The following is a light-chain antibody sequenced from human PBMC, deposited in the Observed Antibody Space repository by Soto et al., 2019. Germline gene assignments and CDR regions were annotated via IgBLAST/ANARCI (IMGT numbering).Light chain of an antibody. V-gene: IGLV2-14*01. Sequence: HSVLTQPVSMFGSPGEAVTFSCIGTSSDTAIYNCLACYQQQTGKAPKLMSYQVTTRPSGVSNRFSGSRSDNTASLTISGLQAEDEADYYCSSYTDSSNYVFGTGTKVTVL. CDR2: QVT. J-gene: IGLJ1*01. CDR3: SSYTDSSNYV. CDR1: SSDTAIYNC.